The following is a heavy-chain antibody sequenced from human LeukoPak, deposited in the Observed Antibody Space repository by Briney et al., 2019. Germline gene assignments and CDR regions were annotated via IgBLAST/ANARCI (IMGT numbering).Heavy chain of an antibody. D-gene: IGHD2-15*01. J-gene: IGHJ4*02. CDR2: IYYSGST. CDR3: ARELLGYCSGGSCYSGFIDY. CDR1: GGSISSYY. Sequence: SETLSLTCTVSGGSISSYYWSWIRQPPGKGLDWIGYIYYSGSTNYNPSLKSRVTISVDTSKNQFSLKLSSVTAADTAVYYCARELLGYCSGGSCYSGFIDYWGQGTLVTVSS. V-gene: IGHV4-59*01.